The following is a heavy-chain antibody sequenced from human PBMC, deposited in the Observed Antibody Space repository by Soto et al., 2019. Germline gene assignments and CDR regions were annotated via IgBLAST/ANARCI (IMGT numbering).Heavy chain of an antibody. CDR3: ARGSRFLEWLQYYYYYYGMDV. Sequence: PSETLSLTCAVYGGSFSGYYWSWIRQPPGKGLEWIGEINHSGSTNYNPSLKSRVTISVDTSKNQFSLKLSSVTAADTAVYYCARGSRFLEWLQYYYYYYGMDVWGQGTTVTVSS. D-gene: IGHD3-3*01. CDR2: INHSGST. V-gene: IGHV4-34*01. CDR1: GGSFSGYY. J-gene: IGHJ6*02.